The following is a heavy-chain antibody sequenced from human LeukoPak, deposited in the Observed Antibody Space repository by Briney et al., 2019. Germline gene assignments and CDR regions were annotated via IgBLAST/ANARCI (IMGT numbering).Heavy chain of an antibody. Sequence: PGGSLRLSCAASVFTFSDYGMHWVRQAPGKGLEWVAVIWYDGTNKRYAESVKGRFAISRDDSKNTLYLQMNGLRVEDTAVYYCAKRGSYSSSSRDYYYMDVWGKGTTVTVSS. V-gene: IGHV3-33*03. J-gene: IGHJ6*03. CDR1: VFTFSDYG. CDR3: AKRGSYSSSSRDYYYMDV. D-gene: IGHD6-6*01. CDR2: IWYDGTNK.